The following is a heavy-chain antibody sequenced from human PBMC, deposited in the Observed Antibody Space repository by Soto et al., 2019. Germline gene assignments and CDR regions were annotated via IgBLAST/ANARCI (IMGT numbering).Heavy chain of an antibody. J-gene: IGHJ4*02. CDR2: ISGSGGST. Sequence: EVQLLESGGGLVQPGGSLSLSCAASGFTFSSYAMSWVRQAPGKGLEWVSAISGSGGSTYYADSVKGRFTISRDNSKNTLYLQMNSLRAEDTAVYYCAKDIYGDYVSALFDYWGQGTLVTVSS. CDR3: AKDIYGDYVSALFDY. CDR1: GFTFSSYA. V-gene: IGHV3-23*01. D-gene: IGHD4-17*01.